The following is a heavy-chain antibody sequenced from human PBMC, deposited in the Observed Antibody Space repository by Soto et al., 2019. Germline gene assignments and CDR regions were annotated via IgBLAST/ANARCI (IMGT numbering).Heavy chain of an antibody. D-gene: IGHD3-22*01. CDR1: GFTFTCFE. CDR3: ARDIDYYDSRGYQDY. Sequence: PGGSLRLSCAVSGFTFTCFEMNWVRQSPGKGLEWISHITGGGDITHYADSVKGRFTISRDNAKNSLFLQMNSLRAEDTAVYYCARDIDYYDSRGYQDYWGQGALVTVSS. CDR2: ITGGGDIT. V-gene: IGHV3-48*03. J-gene: IGHJ4*02.